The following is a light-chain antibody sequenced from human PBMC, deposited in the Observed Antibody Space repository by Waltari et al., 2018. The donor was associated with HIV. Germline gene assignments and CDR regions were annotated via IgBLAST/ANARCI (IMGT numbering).Light chain of an antibody. CDR3: NSFSSRNSYV. V-gene: IGLV2-14*03. CDR1: SSDVGSYNY. J-gene: IGLJ1*01. CDR2: DVN. Sequence: QSALTQPASVSGSPGQSIHIPCTGTSSDVGSYNYVPWYHQHPGNAPKVIIYDVNSRPLGISNRFSGSKSGNTASLTISGLQAEDEADYYCNSFSSRNSYVFGTGTTVTV.